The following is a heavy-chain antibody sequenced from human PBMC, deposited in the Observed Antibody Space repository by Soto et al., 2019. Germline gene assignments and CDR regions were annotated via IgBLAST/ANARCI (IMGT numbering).Heavy chain of an antibody. CDR3: ARQYRSGSFDY. Sequence: GESLKISWKGSGYSFAIYWIGWVRQMPGKGLEWMGIIYPDDSDIRYSPSFQGQVTVSADKSISTAYLQWSSLKASDTAIYYSARQYRSGSFDYWGQGTLVTVSS. D-gene: IGHD3-10*01. CDR1: GYSFAIYW. V-gene: IGHV5-51*01. CDR2: IYPDDSDI. J-gene: IGHJ4*02.